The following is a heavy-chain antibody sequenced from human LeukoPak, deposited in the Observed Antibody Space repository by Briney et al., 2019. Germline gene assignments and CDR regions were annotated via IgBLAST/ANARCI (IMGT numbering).Heavy chain of an antibody. CDR1: GYTFTGYY. Sequence: ASVKVSCKASGYTFTGYYMHWVRQAPGQGLEWMGWINPNSGGTNYVQKFQGRVTMTRDTSISTAYMELSRLRSDDTAVYYCARVRGGSTRDFDYWGQGTLVTVSS. V-gene: IGHV1-2*02. CDR2: INPNSGGT. D-gene: IGHD2-2*01. CDR3: ARVRGGSTRDFDY. J-gene: IGHJ4*02.